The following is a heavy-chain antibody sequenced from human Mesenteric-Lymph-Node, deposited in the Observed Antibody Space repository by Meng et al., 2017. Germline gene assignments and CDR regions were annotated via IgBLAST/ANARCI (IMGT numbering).Heavy chain of an antibody. CDR3: ARETLYDFWSGYLMSYYYYGMDV. D-gene: IGHD3-3*01. CDR2: INPNSGNT. V-gene: IGHV1-8*02. J-gene: IGHJ6*02. CDR1: GYTFTGYY. Sequence: ASVKVSCKASGYTFTGYYMHWVRQAPGQGLEWMGRINPNSGNTGYAQKFQGRVTMTRNTSISTAYMELSSLRSEDTAVYYCARETLYDFWSGYLMSYYYYGMDVWGQGTTVTVSS.